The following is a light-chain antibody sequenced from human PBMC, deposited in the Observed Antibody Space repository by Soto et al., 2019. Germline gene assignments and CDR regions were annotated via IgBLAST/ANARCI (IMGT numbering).Light chain of an antibody. V-gene: IGKV1-5*01. CDR3: QQYHTFWT. CDR2: DVS. J-gene: IGKJ1*01. CDR1: PTINNW. Sequence: DIQMTQSPSTLSASVGDRVTITCRASPTINNWLAWYQQKPGKAPELLIYDVSALKSGVPSRFSGSRSGTEFTLTISSLQPDDSATYYCQQYHTFWTFGQGTKVDIK.